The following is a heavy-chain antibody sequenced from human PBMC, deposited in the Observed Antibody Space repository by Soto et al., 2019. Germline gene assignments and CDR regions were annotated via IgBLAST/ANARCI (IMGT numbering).Heavy chain of an antibody. V-gene: IGHV4-59*08. CDR2: IYYSGST. D-gene: IGHD6-13*01. CDR1: GGSISSYY. Sequence: LSLTCTVSGGSISSYYWSWIRQPPGKGLEWIGYIYYSGSTNYNPSLKSRVTISVDTSKNQFSLKLSSVTAADTAVYYCARTPRYSRTWYYFYYWGQGTLVTVSS. CDR3: ARTPRYSRTWYYFYY. J-gene: IGHJ4*02.